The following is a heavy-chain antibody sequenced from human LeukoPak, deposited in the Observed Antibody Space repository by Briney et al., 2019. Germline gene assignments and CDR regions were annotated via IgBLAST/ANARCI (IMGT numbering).Heavy chain of an antibody. CDR3: ARGSGYTYGTYFDP. J-gene: IGHJ5*02. D-gene: IGHD5-18*01. Sequence: PGGSLRLSCAASGLTFSICGMHWVRQAPGKGLERVAVVWYDGTDKYYADSVKGRFTISRDNSKNTLYLQMNSLRAEDTAVYYCARGSGYTYGTYFDPWGQGTLVTVSS. V-gene: IGHV3-33*01. CDR1: GLTFSICG. CDR2: VWYDGTDK.